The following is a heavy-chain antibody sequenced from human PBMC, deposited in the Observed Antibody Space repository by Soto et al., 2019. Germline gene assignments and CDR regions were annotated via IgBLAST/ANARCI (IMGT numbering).Heavy chain of an antibody. V-gene: IGHV1-69*02. Sequence: ASVKVSCKASGGTFGTYTISWVRQAPGQGLEWMGRIIPYLDITDYAQKFQGRFTIAADRSTTTAYMELNRLRSEDTAVYFCARDTTYWGQGTLVTVSS. J-gene: IGHJ4*02. CDR1: GGTFGTYT. CDR3: ARDTTY. D-gene: IGHD5-18*01. CDR2: IIPYLDIT.